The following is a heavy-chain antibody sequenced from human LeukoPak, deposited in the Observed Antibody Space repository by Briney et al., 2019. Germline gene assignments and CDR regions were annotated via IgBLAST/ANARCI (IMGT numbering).Heavy chain of an antibody. CDR2: INAGNGNT. CDR1: GYTFTSYA. CDR3: AREYSSSSGRTFDY. J-gene: IGHJ4*02. D-gene: IGHD6-6*01. V-gene: IGHV1-3*01. Sequence: GASVKVSCKASGYTFTSYAMHWVRQAPGQRLEWMGWINAGNGNTKYSQKFQGKVTITRDTSASTVYMELSSLTPEDTTVYYCAREYSSSSGRTFDYWGQGTLVTVSS.